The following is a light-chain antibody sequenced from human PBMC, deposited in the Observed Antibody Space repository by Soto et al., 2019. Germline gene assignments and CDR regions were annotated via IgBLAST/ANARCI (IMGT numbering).Light chain of an antibody. CDR3: CSYAGSPRDV. V-gene: IGLV2-11*01. Sequence: QSALTQPRSVSGSPGQSGTISCTGTSSDVGGYNYVSWYQQHPGKAPKVMIYDVSERPSGVPDRFSGSKSGNTASLTISGLQAEDEADYYCCSYAGSPRDVFGTGTKVTVL. CDR2: DVS. J-gene: IGLJ1*01. CDR1: SSDVGGYNY.